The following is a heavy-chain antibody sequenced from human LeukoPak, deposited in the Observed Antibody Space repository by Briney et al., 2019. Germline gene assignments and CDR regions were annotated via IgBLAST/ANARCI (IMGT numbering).Heavy chain of an antibody. CDR1: GFTFSRNW. D-gene: IGHD3-22*01. J-gene: IGHJ4*02. V-gene: IGHV3-7*01. CDR2: IQHDGSEQ. CDR3: ARGSHYYDSSGYTLFDY. Sequence: SGGSLRLSCVASGFTFSRNWMSWVGQAPGKGLEWVGNIQHDGSEQYQVDYVKGRFTISRDNARNSLFLQMNSLRVEDTAVYYCARGSHYYDSSGYTLFDYWGQGTLVTVSS.